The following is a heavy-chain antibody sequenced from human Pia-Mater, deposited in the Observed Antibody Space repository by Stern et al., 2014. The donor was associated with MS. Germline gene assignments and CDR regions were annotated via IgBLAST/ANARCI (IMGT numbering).Heavy chain of an antibody. CDR1: GFTFSSYG. Sequence: VQLVESEGGVVQPGRSLRLSCAASGFTFSSYGMHWVRQAPGKGLEWVAVIWYDGSNKYYADSVKGRFTISRDNSKNTRKLQMNSRRAEDTAVYYCARSSSPSPYYYYGMDVWGQGTTVTVSS. CDR3: ARSSSPSPYYYYGMDV. V-gene: IGHV3-33*01. J-gene: IGHJ6*02. D-gene: IGHD6-13*01. CDR2: IWYDGSNK.